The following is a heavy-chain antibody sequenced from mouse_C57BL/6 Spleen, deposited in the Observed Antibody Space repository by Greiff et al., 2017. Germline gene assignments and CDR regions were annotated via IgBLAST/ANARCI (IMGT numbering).Heavy chain of an antibody. J-gene: IGHJ4*01. CDR3: ARRNYDYAYYYAMDY. D-gene: IGHD2-4*01. Sequence: VQLQQSGPVLVKPGASVKMSCKASGYTFTDYYMNWVKQSHGKSLEWIGVINPYNGGTSYNQKFKGKATLTVDKSSSTAYMELNSLTSEDSAVYYCARRNYDYAYYYAMDYWCQGTSVTVSS. V-gene: IGHV1-19*01. CDR1: GYTFTDYY. CDR2: INPYNGGT.